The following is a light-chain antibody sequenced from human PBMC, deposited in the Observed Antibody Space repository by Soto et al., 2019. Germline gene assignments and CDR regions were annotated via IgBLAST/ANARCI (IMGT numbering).Light chain of an antibody. CDR1: QVISNN. V-gene: IGKV1-9*01. Sequence: DIQLTQSPSFLSASVGDRVTITCRASQVISNNLAWYQHNPGKPPKLLIYGASTLQSGVPSRFSGSGSGTEFTLTISSLQPEDFATYYCQQLNNYPRALTFGGGTKVEIE. J-gene: IGKJ4*01. CDR3: QQLNNYPRALT. CDR2: GAS.